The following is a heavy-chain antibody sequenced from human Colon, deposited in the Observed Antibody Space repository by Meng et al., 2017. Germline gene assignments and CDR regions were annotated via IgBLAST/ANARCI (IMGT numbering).Heavy chain of an antibody. CDR1: GWSFSGYS. CDR3: ARSVRLGVAGKSGAY. V-gene: IGHV4-34*01. CDR2: INHTGNT. J-gene: IGHJ4*02. D-gene: IGHD6-19*01. Sequence: QVQLQQWGAGLLKPSETLSLTCAVYGWSFSGYSWSWIRQPPGKGLEWIGEINHTGNTSYNPSLKSRLTISVDTSKNQFSLNLSSVTAADTALYYCARSVRLGVAGKSGAYWGQGTLVTVSS.